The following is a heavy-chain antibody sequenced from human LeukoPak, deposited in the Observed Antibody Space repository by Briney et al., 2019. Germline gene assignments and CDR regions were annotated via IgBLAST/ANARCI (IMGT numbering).Heavy chain of an antibody. CDR3: ARVLSGWYGNWFDP. CDR1: GGSISSGDYY. J-gene: IGHJ5*02. Sequence: SQTLSLTCTVSGGSISSGDYYWSWIRQPPGKGLEWIGYTYYSGSTYYNPSLKSRVTISVDTSKNQFSLKLSSVTAADTAVYYCARVLSGWYGNWFDPWGQGTLVTVSS. D-gene: IGHD6-19*01. V-gene: IGHV4-30-4*08. CDR2: TYYSGST.